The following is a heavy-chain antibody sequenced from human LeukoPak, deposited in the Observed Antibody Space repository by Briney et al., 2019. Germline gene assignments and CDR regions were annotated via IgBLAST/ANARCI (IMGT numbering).Heavy chain of an antibody. V-gene: IGHV3-53*01. J-gene: IGHJ4*02. CDR3: ARAPIAVAGPPYYFDY. CDR2: IYSGGST. CDR1: GFTVSSNY. D-gene: IGHD6-19*01. Sequence: PGGSLRLSCAASGFTVSSNYMSWVRQAPGKGLEWVSVIYSGGSTYYADSVKGRFTISRDNSKNTLYLQMNSLRAEDTAVYYCARAPIAVAGPPYYFDYWGQGTLVTVSS.